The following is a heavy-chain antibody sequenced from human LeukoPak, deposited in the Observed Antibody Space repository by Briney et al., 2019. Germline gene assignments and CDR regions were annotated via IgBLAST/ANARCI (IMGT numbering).Heavy chain of an antibody. CDR1: GFTFTTSW. J-gene: IGHJ4*02. V-gene: IGHV3-74*01. CDR3: VRDIAMAYYFDS. D-gene: IGHD5-18*01. CDR2: INADGSST. Sequence: GGSLRLSCAASGFTFTTSWMHWVRQAPGKGLVWVSRINADGSSTGYADFVQGRFTISRDNAKNTLFLQMNSLRAGDTAVYYCVRDIAMAYYFDSWGQGTLVTVSS.